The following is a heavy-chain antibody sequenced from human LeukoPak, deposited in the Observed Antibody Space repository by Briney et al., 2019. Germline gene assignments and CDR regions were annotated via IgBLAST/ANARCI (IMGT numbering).Heavy chain of an antibody. CDR2: IYRSGSA. J-gene: IGHJ4*02. CDR3: ARAYSYGFLDD. V-gene: IGHV3-66*02. CDR1: GFIVSDNH. D-gene: IGHD5-18*01. Sequence: PRGSLRLSCAASGFIVSDNHMSWVRQAPGKGLEWVSFIYRSGSAHYADFVEGRFTISRDNSKNTLYLQMNSLRVEDTAVYYCARAYSYGFLDDWGQGTLVTVSS.